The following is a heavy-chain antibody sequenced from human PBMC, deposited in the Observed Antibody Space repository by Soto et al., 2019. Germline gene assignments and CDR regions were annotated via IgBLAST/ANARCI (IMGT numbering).Heavy chain of an antibody. D-gene: IGHD1-26*01. CDR2: ISYDGSNK. CDR1: GFTFSSYA. Sequence: QVQLVESGGGVVQPGRSLRLSCAASGFTFSSYAMHWVRQAPGKGLEWVAVISYDGSNKYYADSVKGRFTISRDNSKNRLYLQMNSLRAEDTAVYYCARDSEPVGAIDYWGPGTLVTVSS. J-gene: IGHJ4*02. V-gene: IGHV3-30-3*01. CDR3: ARDSEPVGAIDY.